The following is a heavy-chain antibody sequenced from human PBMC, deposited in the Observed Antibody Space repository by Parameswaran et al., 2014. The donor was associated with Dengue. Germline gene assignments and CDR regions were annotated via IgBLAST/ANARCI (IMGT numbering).Heavy chain of an antibody. CDR2: ISSSSSTI. Sequence: GLEWVSYISSSSSTIYYADSVKGRFTISRDNAKNSLYLQMNSLRAEDTAVCYCAGEISEWELLDVSHADYWGQGTLVTVSS. D-gene: IGHD1-26*01. CDR3: AGEISEWELLDVSHADY. J-gene: IGHJ4*02. V-gene: IGHV3-48*01.